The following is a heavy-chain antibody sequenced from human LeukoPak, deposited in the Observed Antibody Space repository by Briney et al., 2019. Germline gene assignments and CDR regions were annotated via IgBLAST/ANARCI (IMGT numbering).Heavy chain of an antibody. CDR2: INPDSGCT. Sequence: ASVKVSCKTSGYTFTDYYIHWVRQAPGQGLEWMGWINPDSGCTNYAQKFQGRVTMTRDTSINTAYMELSRLTSDDTAVYYCATDPRTTVFGTFRYYYMDVWGEGTTVAVSS. CDR3: ATDPRTTVFGTFRYYYMDV. D-gene: IGHD3-3*01. CDR1: GYTFTDYY. V-gene: IGHV1-2*02. J-gene: IGHJ6*03.